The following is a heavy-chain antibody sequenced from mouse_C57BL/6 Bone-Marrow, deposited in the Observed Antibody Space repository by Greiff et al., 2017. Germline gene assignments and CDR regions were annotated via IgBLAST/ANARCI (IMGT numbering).Heavy chain of an antibody. CDR3: TTHYYGSIYYAMDY. D-gene: IGHD1-1*01. CDR1: GFNIKDDY. J-gene: IGHJ4*01. CDR2: IDPENGDT. Sequence: VQLQQSGAELVRPGASVKLSCTASGFNIKDDYMHWVKQRPEQGLEWIGWIDPENGDTEYASKFKGKATITAATSSNTAYLQLSSLTSADTAVYYCTTHYYGSIYYAMDYWGQGTSVTVSS. V-gene: IGHV14-4*01.